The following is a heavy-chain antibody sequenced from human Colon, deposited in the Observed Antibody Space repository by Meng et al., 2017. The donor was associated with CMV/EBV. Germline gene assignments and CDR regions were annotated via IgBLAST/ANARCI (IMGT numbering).Heavy chain of an antibody. Sequence: GGSLRLSCVGSEFTFSSYAMSWVRQAPGKGLEWVSAISGGGTTTFYADSVKGRYTISRDNSRNMLYLLMNSLRTEDTAVYYCANWAGDDRTGYYPNWGQGTGVTVSS. CDR2: ISGGGTTT. J-gene: IGHJ4*02. D-gene: IGHD3-22*01. V-gene: IGHV3-23*01. CDR3: ANWAGDDRTGYYPN. CDR1: EFTFSSYA.